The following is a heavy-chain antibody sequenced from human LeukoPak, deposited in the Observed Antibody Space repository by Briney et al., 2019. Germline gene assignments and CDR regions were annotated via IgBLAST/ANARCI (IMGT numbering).Heavy chain of an antibody. CDR3: ASGGYSYGREFDY. V-gene: IGHV1-2*02. CDR2: INPSGGGT. CDR1: GYTFTSYY. J-gene: IGHJ4*02. D-gene: IGHD5-18*01. Sequence: ASVKVSCKASGYTFTSYYMHWVRQAPGQGLEWMGIINPSGGGTTYAQKFQGRVTMTRDTSISTAYMELSRLRSDDTAVYYCASGGYSYGREFDYWGQGTLVTVSS.